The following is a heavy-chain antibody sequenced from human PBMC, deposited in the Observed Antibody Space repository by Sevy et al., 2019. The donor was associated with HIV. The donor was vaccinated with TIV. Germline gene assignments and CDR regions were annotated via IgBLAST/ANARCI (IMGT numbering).Heavy chain of an antibody. J-gene: IGHJ4*02. CDR3: ARAWTENTYYFDY. V-gene: IGHV3-48*02. D-gene: IGHD2-21*02. Sequence: GGSLRLSCAASGFTFSSYSMNWVRQAPGKGLEWVSYISSSSSTIYYADSVKGRFTISRDNAKNSLYLQMNSLGDEDTAVYYCARAWTENTYYFDYWGQGTLVTVSS. CDR1: GFTFSSYS. CDR2: ISSSSSTI.